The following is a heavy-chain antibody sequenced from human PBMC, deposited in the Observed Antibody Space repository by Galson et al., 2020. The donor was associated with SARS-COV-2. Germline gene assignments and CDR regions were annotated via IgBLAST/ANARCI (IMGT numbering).Heavy chain of an antibody. CDR3: ARHGSVATIISDPFYS. V-gene: IGHV4-59*08. J-gene: IGHJ3*02. D-gene: IGHD5-12*01. Sequence: SETPSLTCTASAASISAYCRNWIRQPPGQGPAWTGYTYHFGSTTYNPSRKSRATISVDTSKNQFSLKLTSVTAADTAVYYCARHGSVATIISDPFYSWGQGTIVTVSS. CDR1: AASISAYC. CDR2: TYHFGST.